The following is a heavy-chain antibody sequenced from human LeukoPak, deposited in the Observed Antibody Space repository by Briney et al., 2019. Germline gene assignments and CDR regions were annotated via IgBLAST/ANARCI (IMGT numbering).Heavy chain of an antibody. D-gene: IGHD3-16*02. CDR2: INHSGST. V-gene: IGHV4-34*01. Sequence: TSSETLSLTCAVYGGSFSAYYWGWFRQPPGKGLEWIGEINHSGSTNYNPSLKSRVTISIDTSKNQFSLKVSSVTAADTAVYYCARGQAHYDYVWESYRSYGMDAWGQGTTVTVSS. CDR1: GGSFSAYY. J-gene: IGHJ6*02. CDR3: ARGQAHYDYVWESYRSYGMDA.